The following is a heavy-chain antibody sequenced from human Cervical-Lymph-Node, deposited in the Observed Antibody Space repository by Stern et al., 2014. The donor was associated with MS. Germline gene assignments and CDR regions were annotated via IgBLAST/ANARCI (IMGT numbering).Heavy chain of an antibody. J-gene: IGHJ5*02. Sequence: VQLVESGAEVKKPGSSMNVSCKTSGGTFISSYAITWMRQDPGQGLEWMGRVIPILGLANYAQKFQGRVIITADKSTSTTYMELSSLRSEDTAVYYCARGLVSNRAAATLHNLFDPWGQGTLVTVSS. CDR3: ARGLVSNRAAATLHNLFDP. CDR2: VIPILGLA. D-gene: IGHD2-15*01. V-gene: IGHV1-69*09. CDR1: GGTFISSYA.